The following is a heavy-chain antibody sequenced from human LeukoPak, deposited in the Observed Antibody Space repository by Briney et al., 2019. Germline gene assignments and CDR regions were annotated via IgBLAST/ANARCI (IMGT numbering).Heavy chain of an antibody. CDR1: GFTFSSYS. CDR2: IRYDGSNK. D-gene: IGHD3-3*01. Sequence: GGSLRLSCAASGFTFSSYSMNWVRQAPGKGLEWVAFIRYDGSNKYHADSVKGRFTISRDNSKNTLYLQMNSLRAEDTAVYYCARSARLMKGVVEVTALDDWGQGTLVTVSS. CDR3: ARSARLMKGVVEVTALDD. V-gene: IGHV3-30*02. J-gene: IGHJ4*02.